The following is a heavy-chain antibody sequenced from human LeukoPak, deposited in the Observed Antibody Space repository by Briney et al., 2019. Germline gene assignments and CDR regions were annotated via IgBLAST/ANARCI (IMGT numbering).Heavy chain of an antibody. CDR1: GGSISSYY. V-gene: IGHV4-4*07. D-gene: IGHD5-18*01. J-gene: IGHJ3*02. CDR3: ARVGPRYCYGRGSFDI. CDR2: IYTSGST. Sequence: SETLSLTCTVSGGSISSYYWSWIRQPAGKGLEWIGRIYTSGSTNYNPSLKSRVTMSVDTSKNQFSLKLSSVTAADTAVYYCARVGPRYCYGRGSFDIWGQGTMVTVSS.